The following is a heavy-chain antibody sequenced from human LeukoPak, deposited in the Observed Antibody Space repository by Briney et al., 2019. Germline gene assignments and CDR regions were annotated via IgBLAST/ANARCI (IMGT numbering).Heavy chain of an antibody. CDR3: ARSHWGPYGSRIANWFDP. CDR2: IYYSGSA. Sequence: SETLSLTCTVSGGSISTSSYYWGWIRQPPGKGLEWIGSIYYSGSAYYNPSLKSRVTISVDTSKNQFSLKLSSVTAADTAVYYCARSHWGPYGSRIANWFDPWGQGTLVTVSS. D-gene: IGHD6-13*01. V-gene: IGHV4-39*07. CDR1: GGSISTSSYY. J-gene: IGHJ5*02.